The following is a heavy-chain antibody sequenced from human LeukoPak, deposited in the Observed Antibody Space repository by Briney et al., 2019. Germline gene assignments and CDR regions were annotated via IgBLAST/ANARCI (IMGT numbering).Heavy chain of an antibody. J-gene: IGHJ5*02. CDR1: GGSISSYY. Sequence: SETLSLTCTVSGGSISSYYWSWIRQPAGKGLEWIGRIYTSGSTNYNPSLKSRVTISVDKSKNQFSLKLSSVTAADTAVYYCAKARDGYSSLVDPWGQGTLVTVSS. D-gene: IGHD5-24*01. CDR3: AKARDGYSSLVDP. V-gene: IGHV4-4*07. CDR2: IYTSGST.